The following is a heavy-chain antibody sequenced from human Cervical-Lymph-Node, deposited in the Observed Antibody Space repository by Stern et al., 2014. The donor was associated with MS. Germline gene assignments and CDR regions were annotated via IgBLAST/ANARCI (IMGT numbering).Heavy chain of an antibody. CDR1: GYTFTSYY. CDR3: ARVRYYYGSGSYYTNYYYYGMDV. J-gene: IGHJ6*02. V-gene: IGHV1-46*03. Sequence: QVQLVQSGAEVKKPGASVKVSCKASGYTFTSYYMHWVRQAPGQGLEWVGIINPSGGSTSYAQKFQGRVTMTRDTSTSTVYMELSSLRSEDTAVYYCARVRYYYGSGSYYTNYYYYGMDVWGQGTTVTVSS. D-gene: IGHD3-10*01. CDR2: INPSGGST.